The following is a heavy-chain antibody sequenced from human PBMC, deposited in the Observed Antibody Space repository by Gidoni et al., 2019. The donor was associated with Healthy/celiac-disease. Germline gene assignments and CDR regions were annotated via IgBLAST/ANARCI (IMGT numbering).Heavy chain of an antibody. CDR2: ISWDGGST. V-gene: IGHV3-43*01. CDR1: GFTFADYT. J-gene: IGHJ4*02. D-gene: IGHD6-19*01. CDR3: AKDNIAVAGTRDYYFDY. Sequence: EVQLVESGGVVVQPGGSLRLSCEASGFTFADYTMHWVRQAPGKGLEWVSLISWDGGSTYYADSVKGRFTISRDNSKNSLYLQMNSLRTEDTALYYCAKDNIAVAGTRDYYFDYWGQGTLVTVSS.